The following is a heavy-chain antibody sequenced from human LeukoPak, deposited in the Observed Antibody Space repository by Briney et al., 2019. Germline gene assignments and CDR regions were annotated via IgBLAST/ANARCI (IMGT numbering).Heavy chain of an antibody. J-gene: IGHJ4*02. CDR1: GFTFSSYA. CDR2: ISYDGSNK. D-gene: IGHD3-22*01. CDR3: GRDPVPLGSYDSGVYLDY. V-gene: IGHV3-30-3*01. Sequence: GGSLRLSCAAPGFTFSSYAMHWVRQAPGKGLEWVAVISYDGSNKYYADSVKGRFTISRDNSKNTLYLQMNSLRAEDTAVYYCGRDPVPLGSYDSGVYLDYWGQGTLVTVSS.